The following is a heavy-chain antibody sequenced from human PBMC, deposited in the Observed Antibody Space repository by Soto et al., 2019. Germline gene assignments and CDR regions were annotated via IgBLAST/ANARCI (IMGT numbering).Heavy chain of an antibody. CDR1: GASVSNYY. CDR3: ARWGHPAVKAYDI. CDR2: IHYTGDS. Sequence: SLTCTVSGASVSNYYWNWVRQPPGKGLEWIGYIHYTGDSKYNPSLKSRVTMSVDTSKNQFSLKMTSVTAADTAVYYCARWGHPAVKAYDIWGQGAMVTVSS. J-gene: IGHJ3*02. D-gene: IGHD2-21*01. V-gene: IGHV4-59*02.